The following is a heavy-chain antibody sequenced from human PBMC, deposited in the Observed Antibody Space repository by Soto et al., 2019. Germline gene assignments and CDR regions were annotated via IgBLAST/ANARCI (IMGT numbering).Heavy chain of an antibody. CDR1: GYSFTSYD. CDR2: MNPNSGNT. CDR3: ASRDGYNLDAFDI. V-gene: IGHV1-8*01. J-gene: IGHJ3*02. Sequence: ASMKVCCKASGYSFTSYDINWVRQPTGQGLEWMGWMNPNSGNTGYAQKFHGRVTMTRNTSISTAYMELSSLRSEDTAVYYCASRDGYNLDAFDIWGQGTMVTVSS. D-gene: IGHD5-12*01.